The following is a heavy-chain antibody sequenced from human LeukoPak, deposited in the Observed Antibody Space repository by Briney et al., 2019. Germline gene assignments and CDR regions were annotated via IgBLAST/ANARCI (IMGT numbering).Heavy chain of an antibody. CDR2: ISAYNGNT. V-gene: IGHV1-18*01. Sequence: ASVTVSCKASGYTFTSYGISWVRQTPGQGLEWMGWISAYNGNTNYAQKLQGRVTMTTDTSTSTAYMELRSLRSDDTAVYYCERLAPDKYYYYYLDVWGKGTTVTVYS. CDR1: GYTFTSYG. CDR3: ERLAPDKYYYYYLDV. J-gene: IGHJ6*03.